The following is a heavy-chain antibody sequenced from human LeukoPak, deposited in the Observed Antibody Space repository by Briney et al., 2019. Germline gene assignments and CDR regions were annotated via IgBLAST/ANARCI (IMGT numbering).Heavy chain of an antibody. D-gene: IGHD3-3*01. V-gene: IGHV4-34*01. CDR1: GGSFSGYY. CDR2: INHSGST. J-gene: IGHJ5*02. Sequence: PSETLSLTCAVYGGSFSGYYWSWIRQPPGKGLEWIGEINHSGSTNYNPSLKSRVTISVDTSKNQFSLKLSSVTAADTAVYYCARGSRVTIFGVVIAKPGTFDPWGQGTLVTVSS. CDR3: ARGSRVTIFGVVIAKPGTFDP.